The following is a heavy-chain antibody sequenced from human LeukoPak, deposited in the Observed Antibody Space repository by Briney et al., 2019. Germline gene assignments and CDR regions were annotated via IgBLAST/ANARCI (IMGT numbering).Heavy chain of an antibody. J-gene: IGHJ6*03. CDR1: GGSISSSSYY. D-gene: IGHD3-22*01. CDR2: IYYSGST. CDR3: ARQHYYDSSGFYPPATRVYYYYYYMDV. V-gene: IGHV4-39*01. Sequence: SETLSLTCTVSGGSISSSSYYWGWIRQPPGKGLEWIGSIYYSGSTYYNPSLKSRVTISVDTSKNQFSLELSSVTAADTAVYYCARQHYYDSSGFYPPATRVYYYYYYMDVCGKGTTVTVSS.